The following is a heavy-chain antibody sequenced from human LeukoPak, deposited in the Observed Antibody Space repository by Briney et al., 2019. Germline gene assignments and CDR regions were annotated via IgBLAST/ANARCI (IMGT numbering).Heavy chain of an antibody. V-gene: IGHV3-48*04. Sequence: SLXXXCXASGFTFSTFAMIWVRQPPGKGLEWVSYISSSGSTIYYADSVKGRFTISRDNAKNSLYLQMTSLRAEDTAVYYCARHRTASDYWGQGTLVTVSS. CDR2: ISSSGSTI. D-gene: IGHD3-16*02. J-gene: IGHJ4*02. CDR1: GFTFSTFA. CDR3: ARHRTASDY.